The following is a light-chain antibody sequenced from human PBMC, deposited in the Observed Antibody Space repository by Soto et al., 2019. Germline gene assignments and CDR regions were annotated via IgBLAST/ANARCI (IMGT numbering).Light chain of an antibody. CDR2: WAS. CDR3: QQYYTTPQA. V-gene: IGKV4-1*01. CDR1: QSVLLSSNNKNY. J-gene: IGKJ1*01. Sequence: DIVMTQSPDSLAVSLGETATIDCKSSQSVLLSSNNKNYVAWFQQKSGQPPKLIIYWASTRESGVPDRFSGSGSETDFTLTISSLQAEDVAVYYCQQYYTTPQAFGQGTKVDIK.